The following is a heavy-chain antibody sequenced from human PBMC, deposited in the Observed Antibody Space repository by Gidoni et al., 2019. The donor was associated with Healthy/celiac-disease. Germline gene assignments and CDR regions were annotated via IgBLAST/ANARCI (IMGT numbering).Heavy chain of an antibody. D-gene: IGHD3-22*01. CDR2: IWYDGSNK. Sequence: QVQLVESGGGVVQPGRSLRVSCAASGFTFSTYGMHWVRQAPGKGLEWVAVIWYDGSNKYYTDSVKGRFTISRDNSKNTLYLQMNSLRAEDTAVYYCAREWLGYSFDYWGQGTLVTVSS. J-gene: IGHJ4*02. CDR1: GFTFSTYG. CDR3: AREWLGYSFDY. V-gene: IGHV3-33*01.